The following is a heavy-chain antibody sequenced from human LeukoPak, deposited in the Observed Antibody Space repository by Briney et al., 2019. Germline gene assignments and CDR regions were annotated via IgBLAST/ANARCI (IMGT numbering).Heavy chain of an antibody. D-gene: IGHD4-11*01. CDR3: AREGSYSYYYYMDV. J-gene: IGHJ6*03. CDR2: IYYSGST. CDR1: GGSISSYY. Sequence: SETLSLTCTVSGGSISSYYWSWIRQPPGKGLEWIGYIYYSGSTNYNPSLKSRVTISVDTSKNQFSLKLSPVTAADTAVYYCAREGSYSYYYYMDVWGKGTTVTVSS. V-gene: IGHV4-59*01.